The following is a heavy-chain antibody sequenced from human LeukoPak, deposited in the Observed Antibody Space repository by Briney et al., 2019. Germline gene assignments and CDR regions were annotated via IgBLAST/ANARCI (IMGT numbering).Heavy chain of an antibody. V-gene: IGHV4-39*01. CDR2: IYYSGST. CDR1: GGSISSSSYY. D-gene: IGHD3-9*01. CDR3: ARHGLLRYFDWSPYNWFDP. Sequence: SETLSLTCTVSGGSISSSSYYWGCIRQPPGKGMEWIASIYYSGSTYYNPSLKSRVTISVDTSKNQFSLKLSSVTAADTAVYYCARHGLLRYFDWSPYNWFDPWGQGTLVTVSS. J-gene: IGHJ5*02.